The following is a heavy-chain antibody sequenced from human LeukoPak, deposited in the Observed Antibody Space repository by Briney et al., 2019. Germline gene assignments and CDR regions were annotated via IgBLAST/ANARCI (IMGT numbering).Heavy chain of an antibody. CDR1: GYTFTDYF. V-gene: IGHV1-2*02. J-gene: IGHJ4*02. D-gene: IGHD3-22*01. CDR3: ARATSGYYDYFDY. Sequence: ASMKVSCKASGYTFTDYFMLWVRQAPGQGLEWMGWINPNSGATNYAQKFQGRVTMTRDTSITTAYMELSGLTSDDTAVYYCARATSGYYDYFDYWGQGTLVTVSS. CDR2: INPNSGAT.